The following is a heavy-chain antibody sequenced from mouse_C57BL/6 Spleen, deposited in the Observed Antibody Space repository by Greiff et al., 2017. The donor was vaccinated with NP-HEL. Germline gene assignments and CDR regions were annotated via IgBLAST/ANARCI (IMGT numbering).Heavy chain of an antibody. CDR3: ARYNDGYYGGFAY. CDR2: IRNKANGYTT. Sequence: DVHLVESGGGLVQPGGSLSLSCAASGFTFTDYYMSWVRQPPGKALEWLGFIRNKANGYTTEYSASVKGRFTISRDNSQSILYLQMNALRAEDSATYYCARYNDGYYGGFAYWGQGTLVTVSA. D-gene: IGHD2-3*01. CDR1: GFTFTDYY. V-gene: IGHV7-3*01. J-gene: IGHJ3*01.